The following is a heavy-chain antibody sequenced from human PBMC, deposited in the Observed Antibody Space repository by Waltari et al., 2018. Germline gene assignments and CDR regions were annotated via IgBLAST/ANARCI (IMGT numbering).Heavy chain of an antibody. Sequence: QVQLVESGGGVVQPGRSLRRSCAASEFTFRSYAMHWVRQAPGKGLEWVAVISYNERNIYYVDSVKGRFIISRDNSRKMLYLQMNSLRTEDTAVYYCARDYCDRTNCHGMDVWGQGTTVTVSS. CDR3: ARDYCDRTNCHGMDV. CDR2: ISYNERNI. CDR1: EFTFRSYA. J-gene: IGHJ6*02. V-gene: IGHV3-30*04. D-gene: IGHD3-22*01.